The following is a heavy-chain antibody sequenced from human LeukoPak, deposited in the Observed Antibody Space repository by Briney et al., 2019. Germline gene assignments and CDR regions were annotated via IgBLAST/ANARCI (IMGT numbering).Heavy chain of an antibody. V-gene: IGHV1-2*02. D-gene: IGHD2-8*01. CDR2: INPNSGGT. CDR3: ARNGNYYYYGMDV. CDR1: GYTFTGYY. Sequence: GASVKVSCKASGYTFTGYYMHWVRQAPGQGLEWMGWINPNSGGTNYAQKFQGRVTMTRDTSVSTAYMELSRLRSDDTAVYYCARNGNYYYYGMDVWGQGTTVTVSS. J-gene: IGHJ6*02.